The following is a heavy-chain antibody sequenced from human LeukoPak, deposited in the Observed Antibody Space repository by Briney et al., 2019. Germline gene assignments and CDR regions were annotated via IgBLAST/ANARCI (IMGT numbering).Heavy chain of an antibody. D-gene: IGHD3-10*01. J-gene: IGHJ4*02. V-gene: IGHV3-74*01. Sequence: GGSLRLSCAASGNYWMHWVRQAPGKGLVWVSHINSDGSWTSYADSVKGRFTISKDNAKNTVYLQMNSLRAEDTAVYYCAKSITGKMVRGVSWGIDYWGQGTLVTVSS. CDR1: GNYW. CDR2: INSDGSWT. CDR3: AKSITGKMVRGVSWGIDY.